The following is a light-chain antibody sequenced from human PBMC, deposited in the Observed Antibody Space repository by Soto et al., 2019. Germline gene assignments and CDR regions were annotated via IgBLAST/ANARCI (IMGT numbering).Light chain of an antibody. Sequence: IVMTQSPAILSVSPGERATLSCRANESISSNLAWYQQKPGRAPRLLIYAAATRATGVPARFSGSGSGADFTLTINSLQSEDFAVYYCQMYNNWVGTFGGGTKVDIK. V-gene: IGKV3-15*01. CDR2: AAA. CDR1: ESISSN. CDR3: QMYNNWVGT. J-gene: IGKJ4*01.